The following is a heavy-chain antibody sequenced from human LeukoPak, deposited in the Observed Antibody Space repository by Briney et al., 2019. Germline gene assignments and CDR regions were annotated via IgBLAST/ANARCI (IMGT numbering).Heavy chain of an antibody. CDR2: ITGSGGST. D-gene: IGHD2-15*01. CDR3: ARDFIYCSGGNCWVDY. Sequence: GGSLRLSCAASGFTFISYGMSWVRQAPGKGLEWVSGITGSGGSTYYADSVKGRFTISRDNSKNTLYLQMNSLRADDTAVYYCARDFIYCSGGNCWVDYWGQGTLVTVSS. V-gene: IGHV3-23*01. CDR1: GFTFISYG. J-gene: IGHJ4*02.